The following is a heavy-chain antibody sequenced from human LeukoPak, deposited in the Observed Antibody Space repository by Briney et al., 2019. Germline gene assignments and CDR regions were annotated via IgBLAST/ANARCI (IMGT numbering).Heavy chain of an antibody. CDR1: GFTFSSYE. D-gene: IGHD3-10*02. Sequence: GGSLRLSCVASGFTFSSYEMNWVRQAPGKGLGWVSYISSSGSTIYYAGSVKGRFTISRDNAKNSLYLQMNSLRAEDTAVYYCAELGITMIGGVWGKGTTVTISS. V-gene: IGHV3-48*03. CDR2: ISSSGSTI. J-gene: IGHJ6*04. CDR3: AELGITMIGGV.